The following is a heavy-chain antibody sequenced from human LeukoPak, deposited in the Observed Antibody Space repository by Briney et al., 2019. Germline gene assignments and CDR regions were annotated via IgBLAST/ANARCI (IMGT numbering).Heavy chain of an antibody. Sequence: PGGSLRLSCSASGFTLSQYAMHWVRQAPGKGLEYVSAINSHGGSTYYADSVKGRFTISRNNSKNTLYLQLSGLRADDTAVYYCVKDLNSGYTAYDSAFDIWGQGTMVTVSS. CDR3: VKDLNSGYTAYDSAFDI. V-gene: IGHV3-64D*06. CDR1: GFTLSQYA. J-gene: IGHJ3*02. CDR2: INSHGGST. D-gene: IGHD5-12*01.